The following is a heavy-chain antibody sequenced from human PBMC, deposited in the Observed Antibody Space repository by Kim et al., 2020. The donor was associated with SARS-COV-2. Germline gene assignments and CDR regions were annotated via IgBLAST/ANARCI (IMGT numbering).Heavy chain of an antibody. Sequence: GGSLRLSCAASGFTFSNAWMSWVRQAPGKGLEWVGRIKSKTDGGTTDYAAPVKGRFTISRDDSKNTRYLQMNSLKTEDTAVYYCTTDLGATYYDILTGYFRLDYWGQGALVTVYS. D-gene: IGHD3-9*01. CDR3: TTDLGATYYDILTGYFRLDY. J-gene: IGHJ4*02. V-gene: IGHV3-15*01. CDR1: GFTFSNAW. CDR2: IKSKTDGGTT.